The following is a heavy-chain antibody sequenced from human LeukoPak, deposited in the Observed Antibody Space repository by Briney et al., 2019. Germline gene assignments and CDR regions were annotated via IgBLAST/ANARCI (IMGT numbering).Heavy chain of an antibody. V-gene: IGHV4-59*08. J-gene: IGHJ4*02. CDR1: GCSISSYY. D-gene: IGHD6-19*01. CDR2: IYYSGST. CDR3: ARHVEQRLTPFDY. Sequence: TSETLSLTCTVSGCSISSYYWSWIRQPPGKGLEWIGYIYYSGSTNYNPSLKSRVTISVDTSKNQFSLKLSSVTAADTAVYYCARHVEQRLTPFDYWGQGILVTVSS.